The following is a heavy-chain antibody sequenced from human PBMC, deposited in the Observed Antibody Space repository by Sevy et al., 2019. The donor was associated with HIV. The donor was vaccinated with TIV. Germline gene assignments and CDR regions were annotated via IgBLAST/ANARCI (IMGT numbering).Heavy chain of an antibody. CDR1: GFTFSRYW. J-gene: IGHJ4*02. Sequence: GGSLRLSCATSGFTFSRYWMSWVRQAPGKGLQWVANIKHDGSEKFYVDSFKGRFTISRDNANDSLYLQMNSLRAEDTAVYYCARGTTVTDALDYWGQGTLVTVSS. CDR2: IKHDGSEK. CDR3: ARGTTVTDALDY. D-gene: IGHD4-17*01. V-gene: IGHV3-7*01.